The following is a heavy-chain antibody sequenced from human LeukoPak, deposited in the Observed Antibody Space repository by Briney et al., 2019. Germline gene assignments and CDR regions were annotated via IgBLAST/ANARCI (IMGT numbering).Heavy chain of an antibody. D-gene: IGHD6-13*01. CDR2: ISSSSSYI. CDR3: AREDRSSSSCVDY. V-gene: IGHV3-21*01. Sequence: GGSLRLSCAASGFTFSSYSMNWVRQAPGKGLEWVSSISSSSSYIYYADSVKGRFTISRDNAKNSLYLQMKSLRAEDTAVYYCAREDRSSSSCVDYWGQGTLVTVSS. CDR1: GFTFSSYS. J-gene: IGHJ4*02.